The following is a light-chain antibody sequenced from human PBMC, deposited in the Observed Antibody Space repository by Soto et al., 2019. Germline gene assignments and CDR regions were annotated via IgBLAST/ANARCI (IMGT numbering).Light chain of an antibody. Sequence: QSVLTQPASVSGSPGQSITISCTGTTTDIGGYKFVSWYQQYPGKAPKLIIYEVSNRPSGVPNRFSGSKSGNTASLTISGLQSEYEADYYCSSYTSGNTLVLFGGGTKVTVL. CDR1: TTDIGGYKF. J-gene: IGLJ2*01. CDR3: SSYTSGNTLVL. V-gene: IGLV2-14*01. CDR2: EVS.